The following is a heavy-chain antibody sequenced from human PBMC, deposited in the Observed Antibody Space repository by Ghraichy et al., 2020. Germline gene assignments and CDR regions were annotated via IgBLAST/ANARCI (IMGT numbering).Heavy chain of an antibody. J-gene: IGHJ6*03. CDR3: ARGCHTYSCDMDV. Sequence: LSLTCVASGFTFSSFSVNWVRQAPGKGPEWISYINGNSESIYYADSVKGRFTISRDNAKNSLWLQMNSLRAEDTAVYYCARGCHTYSCDMDVWGKGTTVTVSS. CDR1: GFTFSSFS. D-gene: IGHD5-18*01. V-gene: IGHV3-48*01. CDR2: INGNSESI.